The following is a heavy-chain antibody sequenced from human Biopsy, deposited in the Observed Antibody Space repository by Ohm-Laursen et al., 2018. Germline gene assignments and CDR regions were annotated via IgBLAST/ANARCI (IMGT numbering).Heavy chain of an antibody. CDR1: GYAVTEYS. J-gene: IGHJ4*02. Sequence: SVKVSCNASGYAVTEYSMHWVRQAPGQGLEWMGGFAPETGKTIYAQKFQGRVTMTEDTSTDTAYMELSSLRSEDTAVYYCAADINVWNANYWGQGTQVTVSS. CDR3: AADINVWNANY. D-gene: IGHD1-1*01. V-gene: IGHV1-24*01. CDR2: FAPETGKT.